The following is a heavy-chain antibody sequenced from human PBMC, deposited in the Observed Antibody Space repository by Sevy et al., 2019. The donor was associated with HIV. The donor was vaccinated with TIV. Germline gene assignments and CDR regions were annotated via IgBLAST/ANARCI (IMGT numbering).Heavy chain of an antibody. Sequence: GGSLRLSCAASGFSFNSYDMNWVRQAPGKGLEWVAVISYDGINKYYADSVKGRFTISRDNSRNTLDLQMNSLRSEDTALYYCASTGYCTGGSCYSPFGYRGQGTLVTVSS. D-gene: IGHD2-15*01. J-gene: IGHJ4*02. CDR3: ASTGYCTGGSCYSPFGY. CDR1: GFSFNSYD. V-gene: IGHV3-30-3*01. CDR2: ISYDGINK.